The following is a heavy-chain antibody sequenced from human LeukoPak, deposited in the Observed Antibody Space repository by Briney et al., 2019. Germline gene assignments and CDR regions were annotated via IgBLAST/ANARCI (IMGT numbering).Heavy chain of an antibody. CDR3: AKWGIAVAGTVYYYYYGMDV. Sequence: GGSLRLSCAASGFTFSSYAMSWVRQAPGKGLEWVSTNSGSGGSTYYADSVKGRFTISRDNSKNTLYLQMNSLRAEDTAVYYCAKWGIAVAGTVYYYYYGMDVWGQGTTVTVSS. D-gene: IGHD6-19*01. CDR1: GFTFSSYA. J-gene: IGHJ6*02. CDR2: NSGSGGST. V-gene: IGHV3-23*01.